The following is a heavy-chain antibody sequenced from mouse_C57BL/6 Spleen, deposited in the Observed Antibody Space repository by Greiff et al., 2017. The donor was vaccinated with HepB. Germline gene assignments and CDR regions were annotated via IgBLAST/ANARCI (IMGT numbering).Heavy chain of an antibody. Sequence: QVQLKESGPGLVAPSQSLSITCTVSGFSLTSYAISWVRQPPGKGLEWLGVIWTGGGTNYNSALKSRLSISKDNSKSQVFLKMNSLQTYDTARYYCARTPSLIYYDYDGYYAMDYWGQGTSVTVSS. CDR1: GFSLTSYA. V-gene: IGHV2-9-1*01. J-gene: IGHJ4*01. CDR3: ARTPSLIYYDYDGYYAMDY. D-gene: IGHD2-4*01. CDR2: IWTGGGT.